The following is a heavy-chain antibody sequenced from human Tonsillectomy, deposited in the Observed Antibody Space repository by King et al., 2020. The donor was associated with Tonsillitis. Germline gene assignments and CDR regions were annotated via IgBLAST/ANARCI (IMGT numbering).Heavy chain of an antibody. CDR3: TTTLRGRITIFGVVSTVFDY. Sequence: QLVQSGGGLVKPGGSLRLSCAASGFTFSNAWMSWVRQAPGKGLEWVGRIKSKTDGGTTDYAAPVKGRFTISRDDSKNTLYLQMNSLKTEETAVYYCTTTLRGRITIFGVVSTVFDYWGQGTLVTVSS. CDR2: IKSKTDGGTT. J-gene: IGHJ4*02. D-gene: IGHD3-3*01. CDR1: GFTFSNAW. V-gene: IGHV3-15*01.